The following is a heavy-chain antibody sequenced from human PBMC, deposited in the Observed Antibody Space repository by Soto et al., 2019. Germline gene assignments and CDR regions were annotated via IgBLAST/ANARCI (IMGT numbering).Heavy chain of an antibody. V-gene: IGHV4-59*01. Sequence: SETLSLTCTVSGDSITSYNWNWLRQPPGKALEWFGYVYSSGSTNYNPSLKSRVTISVDTSRNQFSLKVNSVTAADTAVYYCARRAVVAVTGSLDNWLDPWGQGILVTVSS. D-gene: IGHD2-21*01. CDR2: VYSSGST. J-gene: IGHJ5*02. CDR3: ARRAVVAVTGSLDNWLDP. CDR1: GDSITSYN.